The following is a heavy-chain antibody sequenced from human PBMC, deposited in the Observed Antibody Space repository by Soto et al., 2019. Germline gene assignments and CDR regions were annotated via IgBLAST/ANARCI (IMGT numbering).Heavy chain of an antibody. D-gene: IGHD3-10*01. V-gene: IGHV3-23*01. CDR2: VGWSGSST. CDR1: GFTFNNYA. CDR3: AKKYHYDSGTYLYHFDY. J-gene: IGHJ4*02. Sequence: EVQLLESGGGLVQPAGSLRLSWSVSGFTFNNYAMSWVRRAPGKGLEWVSTVGWSGSSTYYADSVKGRFTISRDNSKNTLYLQMSSLRSEDTAVYYCAKKYHYDSGTYLYHFDYWGQGTLVIVSS.